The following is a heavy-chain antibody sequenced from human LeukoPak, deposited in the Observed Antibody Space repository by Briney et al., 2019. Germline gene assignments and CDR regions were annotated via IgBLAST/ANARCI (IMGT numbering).Heavy chain of an antibody. CDR3: AELGITMIGGV. Sequence: GGSLRLSCGASGLTFSSYAMNWVRQAPGKGLEWVSYIRSSGSTIYYADSVKGRFTISRDNAKNSLYLQMNSLRAEDTAVYYCAELGITMIGGVWGKGTTVTISS. V-gene: IGHV3-48*03. CDR2: IRSSGSTI. D-gene: IGHD3-10*02. CDR1: GLTFSSYA. J-gene: IGHJ6*04.